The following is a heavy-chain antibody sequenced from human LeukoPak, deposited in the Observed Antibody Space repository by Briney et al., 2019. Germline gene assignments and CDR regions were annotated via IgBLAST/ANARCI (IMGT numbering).Heavy chain of an antibody. D-gene: IGHD3-22*01. V-gene: IGHV3-20*04. Sequence: GGSLRLSCAASGFTFDDHGMSWVRQAPGKGLEWVSGIKWDGGRTGYADSVKGRFTISRDNAKNSLFLQMNSLRAEDAAVYYCARDLLYYDSNGGDYWGQGTLVTVSS. CDR2: IKWDGGRT. J-gene: IGHJ4*02. CDR1: GFTFDDHG. CDR3: ARDLLYYDSNGGDY.